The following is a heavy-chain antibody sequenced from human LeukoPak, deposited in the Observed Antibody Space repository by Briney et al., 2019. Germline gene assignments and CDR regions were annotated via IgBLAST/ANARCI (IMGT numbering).Heavy chain of an antibody. CDR2: INGDGSST. V-gene: IGHV3-74*01. D-gene: IGHD4-17*01. Sequence: GGSLRLSCAASGLSFTTYWMHWVRQAPGEGLVWVSRINGDGSSTNYADSVKGRFTISRDNAKNTLYLQMNSLRAEDTAMYYCARGGCNYGDFYYWGQGTLVTVSS. J-gene: IGHJ4*02. CDR3: ARGGCNYGDFYY. CDR1: GLSFTTYW.